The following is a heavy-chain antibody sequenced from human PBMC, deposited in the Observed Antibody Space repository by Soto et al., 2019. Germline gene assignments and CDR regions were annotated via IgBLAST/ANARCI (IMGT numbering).Heavy chain of an antibody. V-gene: IGHV1-69*01. CDR1: GGTFSSYV. CDR3: ARGVRGPTRLDPLYNMGV. CDR2: ITPIFGTS. Sequence: QVQLVQSGAEVKKPGSSVKVSCKASGGTFSSYVISWVRQAPGQGLEWLGGITPIFGTSNYAQRFQGRVTITADESTSTAYMELRSLRSEDTAVYYCARGVRGPTRLDPLYNMGVWGQGTTVTVSS. J-gene: IGHJ6*02. D-gene: IGHD3-10*02.